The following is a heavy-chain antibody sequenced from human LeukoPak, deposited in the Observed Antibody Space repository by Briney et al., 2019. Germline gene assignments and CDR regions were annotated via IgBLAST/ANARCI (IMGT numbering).Heavy chain of an antibody. J-gene: IGHJ3*02. V-gene: IGHV4-39*01. CDR2: IYYSGST. D-gene: IGHD3-3*01. CDR1: GGSISSSSYY. Sequence: PSETLSLTCTVSGGSISSSSYYWGWIRQPPGKGLEWIGSIYYSGSTYYNPSLKSRVTISVDTSKNQFSLKLSSVTAADTAVYYCARHLFRYDLRPSGQQGRAAPKPSGLARNAFDIWGQGTMVTVSS. CDR3: ARHLFRYDLRPSGQQGRAAPKPSGLARNAFDI.